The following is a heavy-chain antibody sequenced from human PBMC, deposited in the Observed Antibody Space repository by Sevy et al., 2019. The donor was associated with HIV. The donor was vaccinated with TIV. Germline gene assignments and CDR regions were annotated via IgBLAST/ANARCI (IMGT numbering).Heavy chain of an antibody. V-gene: IGHV4-61*01. CDR1: GGSVSSGSYY. CDR3: ARDRRSIAAANLGMDV. J-gene: IGHJ6*02. Sequence: SETLSLTCTVSGGSVSSGSYYWSWIRQPPGKGLEWIGYIYYSGSTNYHPSLKSRVTISVDTSKNQFSLKLSSVTAADTAVYYCARDRRSIAAANLGMDVWGQGTTVTVSS. CDR2: IYYSGST. D-gene: IGHD6-13*01.